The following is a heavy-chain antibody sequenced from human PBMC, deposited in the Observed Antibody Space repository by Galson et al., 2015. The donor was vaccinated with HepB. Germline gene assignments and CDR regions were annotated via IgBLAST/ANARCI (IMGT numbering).Heavy chain of an antibody. D-gene: IGHD6-19*01. V-gene: IGHV3-30-3*01. CDR3: ARAKTGLWLVVDY. CDR2: ISYDGSNK. J-gene: IGHJ4*02. CDR1: GFTFSSYA. Sequence: SLRLSCAASGFTFSSYAMHWVRQAPGKGLEWVAVISYDGSNKYYADSVKGRFTISRDNSKNTLYLQMNSLRAEDTAVYYCARAKTGLWLVVDYWGQGTLVTVSS.